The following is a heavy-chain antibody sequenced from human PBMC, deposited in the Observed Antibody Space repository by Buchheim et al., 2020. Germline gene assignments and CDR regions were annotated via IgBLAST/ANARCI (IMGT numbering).Heavy chain of an antibody. CDR1: GYTFTSYY. V-gene: IGHV1-46*01. CDR2: INPSGGST. Sequence: QVQLVQSGDEVKNPGASVKVSCKASGYTFTSYYMHWLRQAPGQGLEWMGIINPSGGSTSYAHKFLGRVTMNRDTSTSTVYMERSSLRSEDTAVYYCADSYRFGELLYWGQGTL. J-gene: IGHJ4*02. D-gene: IGHD3-10*01. CDR3: ADSYRFGELLY.